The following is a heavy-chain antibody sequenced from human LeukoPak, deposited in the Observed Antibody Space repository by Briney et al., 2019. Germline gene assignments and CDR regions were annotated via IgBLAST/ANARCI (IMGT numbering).Heavy chain of an antibody. D-gene: IGHD7-27*01. CDR3: ARVVWGGDFHYSLDV. CDR2: TYASGTT. Sequence: SETLSLTCNVSGGSISSGGYYWTWIRQPPGKGLELIGFTYASGTTYYNPSLKKRVTISVHGSKNQFSLNLSSATAADTAGYYCARVVWGGDFHYSLDVWGKGTTVIVSS. J-gene: IGHJ6*03. V-gene: IGHV4-30-2*01. CDR1: GGSISSGGYY.